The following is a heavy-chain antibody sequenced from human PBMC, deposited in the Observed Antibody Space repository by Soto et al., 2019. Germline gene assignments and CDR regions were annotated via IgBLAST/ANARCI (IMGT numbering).Heavy chain of an antibody. Sequence: ETLSLTAAIEGGSFMGYYGSWIRQPPGKGLEWIGEINHSGSTNYNPPLNSRVTISVDTSKNQFSLKLSSVTAADTAVYYCAGGFSRHTGMTYGFDIWG. CDR3: AGGFSRHTGMTYGFDI. CDR2: INHSGST. J-gene: IGHJ3*02. CDR1: GGSFMGYY. D-gene: IGHD1-1*01. V-gene: IGHV4-34*01.